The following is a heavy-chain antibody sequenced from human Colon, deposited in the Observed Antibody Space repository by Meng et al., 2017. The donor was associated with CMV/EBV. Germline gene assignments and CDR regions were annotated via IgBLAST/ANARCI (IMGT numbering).Heavy chain of an antibody. V-gene: IGHV3-21*04. CDR2: MSGSGSQI. D-gene: IGHD2-21*01. Sequence: GESLKISCVVSGFGLSSYSMNWVRQVPGKGLEWVASMSGSGSQIYYGDLGSVKGRFTISRDNAKNSLYPQMNSLRPEDTAVYYCVKDLWWDGYSNYGLDVWGQGTTVTVSS. CDR1: GFGLSSYS. CDR3: VKDLWWDGYSNYGLDV. J-gene: IGHJ6*02.